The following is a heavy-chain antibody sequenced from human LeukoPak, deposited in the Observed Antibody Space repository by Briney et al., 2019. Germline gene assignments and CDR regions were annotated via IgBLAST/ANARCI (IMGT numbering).Heavy chain of an antibody. D-gene: IGHD2-15*01. J-gene: IGHJ4*02. Sequence: PGGSLRLSCAASGFTFSSYAMHWVRQAPGKGLEWVAVISYDGSNKYYADSVKGRFTISRDNSKNTLYLQMNSLRAEDTAVYYCARARVVVVAATGILDYWGQGTLVTVSS. CDR3: ARARVVVVAATGILDY. CDR2: ISYDGSNK. V-gene: IGHV3-30*04. CDR1: GFTFSSYA.